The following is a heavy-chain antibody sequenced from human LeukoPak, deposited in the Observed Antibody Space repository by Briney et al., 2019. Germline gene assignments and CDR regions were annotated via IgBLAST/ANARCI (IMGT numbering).Heavy chain of an antibody. CDR1: GGSISSYY. CDR3: ARRYNSTLYYYYYMDV. CDR2: IYYSGST. J-gene: IGHJ6*03. Sequence: PSETLSLTCTVSGGSISSYYWSWIRQPPGKGLEWIGYIYYSGSTDYNPSLRSRVTISVDTSKNQFSLKLSSVTAADTALYYCARRYNSTLYYYYYMDVWGKGTTVTVSS. D-gene: IGHD2-2*02. V-gene: IGHV4-59*08.